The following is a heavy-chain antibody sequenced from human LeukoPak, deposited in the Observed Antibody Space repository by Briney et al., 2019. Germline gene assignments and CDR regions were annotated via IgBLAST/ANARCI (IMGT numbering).Heavy chain of an antibody. V-gene: IGHV1-18*01. J-gene: IGHJ6*03. CDR1: GYTFTSYG. CDR2: ISSYNGNT. D-gene: IGHD3-3*01. CDR3: AKDREWILGYRNYYMDV. Sequence: GASVKVSLKASGYTFTSYGISWVRQAPGQGLEWMGWISSYNGNTNYAQKLQGRVTMTTDTSTSTAYMELRSLRSADTAVYYCAKDREWILGYRNYYMDVWGKGTTVTVSS.